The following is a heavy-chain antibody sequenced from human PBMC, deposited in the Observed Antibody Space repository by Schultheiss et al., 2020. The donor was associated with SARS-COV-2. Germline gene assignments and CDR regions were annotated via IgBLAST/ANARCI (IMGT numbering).Heavy chain of an antibody. Sequence: GESLKISCKGDKNVFNSDWIAWVRQMPGRGLEWMGLIYPRYSDRRYSPSFKGQVTISADTSISTAYLEWSSLNSSDTATYFCARGTGEYMWELRFDSWGQGALVTVSS. J-gene: IGHJ4*02. CDR2: IYPRYSDR. D-gene: IGHD1-26*01. V-gene: IGHV5-51*01. CDR1: KNVFNSDW. CDR3: ARGTGEYMWELRFDS.